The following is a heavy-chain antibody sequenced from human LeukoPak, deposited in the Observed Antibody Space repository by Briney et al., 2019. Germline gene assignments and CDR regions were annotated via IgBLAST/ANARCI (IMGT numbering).Heavy chain of an antibody. Sequence: GGSLRLSCAASGFIFSTYSMIWVRQAPGKGLEWVAYISISGSSIYYADAVKGRFTISRDNAKNSLYLQMNSLRAEGTAVYYCARAHNWKYGSFDFWGQGTLVTISS. D-gene: IGHD1-7*01. CDR2: ISISGSSI. CDR3: ARAHNWKYGSFDF. CDR1: GFIFSTYS. V-gene: IGHV3-48*04. J-gene: IGHJ4*02.